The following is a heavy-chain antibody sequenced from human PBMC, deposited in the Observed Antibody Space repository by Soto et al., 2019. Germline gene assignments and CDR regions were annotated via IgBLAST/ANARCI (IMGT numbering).Heavy chain of an antibody. J-gene: IGHJ6*03. CDR1: GFTFGSYA. CDR2: ISSDGSRT. Sequence: PGGSLRLSCAASGFTFGSYAMHWVRQAPGKGLEYVSAISSDGSRTFYANSVQGRFTISRDNSRNTLFLQMGGLRAEDMAVYYCARLLGYCSSTSCHIHYMDVWGKGTTVTVSS. V-gene: IGHV3-64*01. CDR3: ARLLGYCSSTSCHIHYMDV. D-gene: IGHD2-2*02.